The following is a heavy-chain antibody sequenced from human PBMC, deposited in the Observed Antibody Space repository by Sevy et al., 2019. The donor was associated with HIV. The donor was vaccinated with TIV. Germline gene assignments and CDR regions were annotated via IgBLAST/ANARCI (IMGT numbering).Heavy chain of an antibody. CDR3: ATTKDYYESSGSPFDY. V-gene: IGHV1-24*01. D-gene: IGHD3-22*01. CDR1: GYTLTKLG. Sequence: ASVKVSCKVSGYTLTKLGMHWVRQAPGKGLEWMGSFDPEDGETIYAQKFQGRLTMTEDTSTDTAYMDLGSLGSEDTAVYFCATTKDYYESSGSPFDYWGQGTVVTVSS. CDR2: FDPEDGET. J-gene: IGHJ4*02.